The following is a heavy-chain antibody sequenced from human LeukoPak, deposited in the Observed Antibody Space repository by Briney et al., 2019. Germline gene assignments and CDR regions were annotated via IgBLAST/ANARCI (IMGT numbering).Heavy chain of an antibody. V-gene: IGHV4-39*01. CDR3: ARHEPRIVGATDYFDY. CDR2: IYYSGST. D-gene: IGHD1-26*01. Sequence: SETLSLTCTVSGGSISSSSYYWGWIRQPPGKGLEWIGSIYYSGSTYYNPSLKSRVTISVDTSKNQFSLKLSSVTAADTAVYYCARHEPRIVGATDYFDYWGQGTLVTVSS. J-gene: IGHJ4*02. CDR1: GGSISSSSYY.